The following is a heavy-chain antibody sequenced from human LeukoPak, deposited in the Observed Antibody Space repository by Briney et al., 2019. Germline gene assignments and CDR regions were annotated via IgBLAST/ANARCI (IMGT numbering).Heavy chain of an antibody. CDR2: VYNSGST. V-gene: IGHV4-61*01. J-gene: IGHJ3*02. Sequence: SETLSLTCTVSGGSVSSGTYYWTWIRQPPGKGLEWIGYVYNSGSTSYSPSLKSRVTTSVDTAKKQFSLRLTSVTAADTAVYYCARESADYAAGGDAFDIWGQGTEVTVSS. CDR1: GGSVSSGTYY. D-gene: IGHD4-17*01. CDR3: ARESADYAAGGDAFDI.